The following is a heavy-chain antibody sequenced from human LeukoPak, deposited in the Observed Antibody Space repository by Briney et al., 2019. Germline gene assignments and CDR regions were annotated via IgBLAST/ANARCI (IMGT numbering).Heavy chain of an antibody. V-gene: IGHV4-4*09. CDR2: IYTSGST. D-gene: IGHD2-15*01. CDR1: GASISAYY. Sequence: SETLSLTCTVTGASISAYYWSGGWHSPQGGVERGGYIYTSGSTTYNPSLKRRVTISVDTSKNQFSLTLSSVTAADTAVYFCARQLAATRAVFSYYFYYMDVWGKGTTVTVS. CDR3: ARQLAATRAVFSYYFYYMDV. J-gene: IGHJ6*03.